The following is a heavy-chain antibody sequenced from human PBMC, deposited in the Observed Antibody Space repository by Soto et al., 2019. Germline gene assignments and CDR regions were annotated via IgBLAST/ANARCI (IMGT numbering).Heavy chain of an antibody. V-gene: IGHV4-30-4*01. CDR2: VYYSGST. J-gene: IGHJ5*02. Sequence: QVQLQESGPGLVKPSQTLSLTCIVSGGSISSGDYYWSWIRQAPGKGLEWIGYVYYSGSTYYNPSLKSRVTISIDTSKNQFSLKLSSVTAADTAVYYCARGVRTYDSSGYYYEDWFDPWGQGTLVTVSS. D-gene: IGHD3-22*01. CDR3: ARGVRTYDSSGYYYEDWFDP. CDR1: GGSISSGDYY.